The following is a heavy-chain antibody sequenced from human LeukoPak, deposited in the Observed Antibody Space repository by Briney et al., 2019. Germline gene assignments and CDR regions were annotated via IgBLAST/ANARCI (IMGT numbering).Heavy chain of an antibody. CDR1: GYTVTIYD. D-gene: IGHD3-9*01. J-gene: IGHJ4*02. CDR3: ARGISGYYDILTGYSYYFDY. Sequence: GASVKVSCKSSGYTVTIYDNNWVRQATGQGLEWMGWMNPNSGNTGYAQKFQGRVTMTRNTSISTAYMELSSLRSADTAVYYCARGISGYYDILTGYSYYFDYWGQGTLVTVSS. V-gene: IGHV1-8*01. CDR2: MNPNSGNT.